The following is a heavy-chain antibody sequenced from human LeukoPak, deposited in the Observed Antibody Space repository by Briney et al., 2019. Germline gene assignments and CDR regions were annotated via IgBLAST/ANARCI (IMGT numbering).Heavy chain of an antibody. J-gene: IGHJ4*02. V-gene: IGHV4-59*01. Sequence: PSETLPLTCTVSGGSISSYYWSWIRQPPGKGLEWIGYIYYSGSTNYNPSLKSRVTISVDTSKNQFSLKLSSVTAADTAVYYCARAYYANDYYDYWGQGTLVTVSS. CDR3: ARAYYANDYYDY. CDR2: IYYSGST. D-gene: IGHD3-16*01. CDR1: GGSISSYY.